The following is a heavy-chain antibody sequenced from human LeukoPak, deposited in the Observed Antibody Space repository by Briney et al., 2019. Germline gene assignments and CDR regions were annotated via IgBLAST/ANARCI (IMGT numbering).Heavy chain of an antibody. D-gene: IGHD1-7*01. V-gene: IGHV3-15*01. J-gene: IGHJ6*03. Sequence: KSGGSLRLSCAASGFTFNTYAMNWVRQAPGKGLEWVGRIKSKTDGATTDYTAPVKGRFTISRDDSKNTLYLQMNSLKTEDTAVYYCTADLGTTSLQDYYYYMDVWGDGTTVTVSS. CDR3: TADLGTTSLQDYYYYMDV. CDR1: GFTFNTYA. CDR2: IKSKTDGATT.